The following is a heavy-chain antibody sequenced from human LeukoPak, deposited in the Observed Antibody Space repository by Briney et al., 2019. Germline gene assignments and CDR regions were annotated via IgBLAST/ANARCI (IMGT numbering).Heavy chain of an antibody. CDR1: GGSFSGYY. CDR3: ARGTLVVVPAANPDSHYYYYMDV. V-gene: IGHV4-34*01. J-gene: IGHJ6*03. Sequence: SETLSLTCAVYGGSFSGYYWSWIRQPPGKGLGWIGEINHSVSTNYSPSLKSRVNISVDTSKNQFSLKLSSVTAADTAVYYCARGTLVVVPAANPDSHYYYYMDVWGKGTTVTVSS. CDR2: INHSVST. D-gene: IGHD2-2*01.